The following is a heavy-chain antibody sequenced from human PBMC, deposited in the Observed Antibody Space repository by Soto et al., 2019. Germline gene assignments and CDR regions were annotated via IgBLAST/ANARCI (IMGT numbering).Heavy chain of an antibody. D-gene: IGHD3-16*01. J-gene: IGHJ6*04. V-gene: IGHV1-3*04. CDR2: VSTDNGNT. CDR3: AREEVGMDV. CDR1: GYTFTSFA. Sequence: ASVKVSCKASGYTFTSFAMHWVRQAPGQRLEWMGWVSTDNGNTIYAQKFQGRVTMTRNTSISTAYMELSSLRSEDTAVYYCAREEVGMDVWGKGTTVTVSS.